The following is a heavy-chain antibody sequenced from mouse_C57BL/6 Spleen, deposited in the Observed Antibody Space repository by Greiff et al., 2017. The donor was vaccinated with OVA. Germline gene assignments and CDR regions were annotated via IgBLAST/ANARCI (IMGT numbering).Heavy chain of an antibody. CDR3: AKIYDGYYEWYFDV. J-gene: IGHJ1*03. Sequence: VKLMESGAELARPGASVKLSCKASGYTFTSYGISWVKQSTGQGLEWIGEIYPRSGNTYYNEKFKGKATLTADKSSSTAYMELRSLTSEDSAVYFCAKIYDGYYEWYFDVWGTGTTVTVSS. V-gene: IGHV1-81*01. D-gene: IGHD2-3*01. CDR2: IYPRSGNT. CDR1: GYTFTSYG.